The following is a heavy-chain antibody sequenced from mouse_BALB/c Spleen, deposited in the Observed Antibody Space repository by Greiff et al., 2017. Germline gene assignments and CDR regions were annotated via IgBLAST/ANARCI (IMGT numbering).Heavy chain of an antibody. V-gene: IGHV1-7*01. Sequence: VQLQESGAELAKPGASVKMSCKASGYTFTSYWMHWVKQRPGQGLEWIGYINPSTGYTEYNQKFKDKATLTADKSSSTAYMQLSSLTSEDSAVYYCARVADGYYVAYWGQGTLVTVSA. CDR3: ARVADGYYVAY. J-gene: IGHJ3*01. CDR1: GYTFTSYW. D-gene: IGHD2-3*01. CDR2: INPSTGYT.